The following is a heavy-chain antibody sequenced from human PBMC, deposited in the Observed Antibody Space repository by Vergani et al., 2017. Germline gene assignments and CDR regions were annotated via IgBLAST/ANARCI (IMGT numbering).Heavy chain of an antibody. V-gene: IGHV3-23*04. CDR2: ISGSGGST. CDR3: AKANPLNSGYDYLYYYHAMDV. J-gene: IGHJ6*02. Sequence: EMQLVESGGGLVQPGGSLRLSCAASGFTFNHYAMNWVRQAPGKGLEWVSGISGSGGSTYYAGSVKGRFTISRDSSKNTLYLQMNSLSAGDTAVYYCAKANPLNSGYDYLYYYHAMDVWGQGTTVTVSS. CDR1: GFTFNHYA. D-gene: IGHD5-12*01.